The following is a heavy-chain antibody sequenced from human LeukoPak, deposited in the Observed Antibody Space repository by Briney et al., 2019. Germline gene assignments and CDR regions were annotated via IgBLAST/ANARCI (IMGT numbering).Heavy chain of an antibody. Sequence: GGSLRLSCAASGFTFSSYSMNWVRQAPGKGLEWVSSISSSSSYIYYADSVKGRFTISRDNSKNTLNLQMNSLRAEDTAVYYCAKDPTHYRVWDYYETIGLSYWGQGTLVTVSS. D-gene: IGHD3-22*01. CDR1: GFTFSSYS. CDR2: ISSSSSYI. V-gene: IGHV3-21*01. J-gene: IGHJ4*02. CDR3: AKDPTHYRVWDYYETIGLSY.